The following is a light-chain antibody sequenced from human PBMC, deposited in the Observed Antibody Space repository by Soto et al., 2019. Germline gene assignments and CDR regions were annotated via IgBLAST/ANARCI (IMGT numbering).Light chain of an antibody. CDR3: HQYNNWPRT. CDR1: QSVSSN. Sequence: EIVMTQSPATLSVSPGEGATLSCRASQSVSSNLGWYQQKPGQAPRLLIYGADTRATGIPARFSGSGSGTEFTLTISSLQSEDFAVYYCHQYNNWPRTFGQGTKVDIK. CDR2: GAD. V-gene: IGKV3-15*01. J-gene: IGKJ1*01.